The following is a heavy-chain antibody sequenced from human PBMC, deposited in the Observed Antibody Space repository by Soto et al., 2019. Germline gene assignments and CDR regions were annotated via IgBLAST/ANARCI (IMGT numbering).Heavy chain of an antibody. CDR3: ARDLPPYDRSRQAAGAFED. J-gene: IGHJ4*02. D-gene: IGHD3-22*01. V-gene: IGHV4-4*07. CDR1: GSSFTGDY. CDR2: GFGNGSGTP. Sequence: QVQLQESGPGLVRPSETLSLTCSVSGSSFTGDYWSWIRQPAGKGLEWIGRGFGNGSGTPIYNFSPKSRVPMSVDSSKKQFSLKVTSVTAADTAVYFCARDLPPYDRSRQAAGAFEDWGQGILVTVSS.